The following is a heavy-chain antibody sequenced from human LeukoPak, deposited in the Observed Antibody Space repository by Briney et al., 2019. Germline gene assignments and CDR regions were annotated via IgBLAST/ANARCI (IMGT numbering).Heavy chain of an antibody. CDR2: ISTRSGTI. CDR3: VRDRGGYEFFDS. D-gene: IGHD5-12*01. CDR1: GLTFSNYS. V-gene: IGHV3-48*02. J-gene: IGHJ4*02. Sequence: GGSLRLSCAASGLTFSNYSMNWVRQAPGKGLEWVSYISTRSGTIYYTDSVKGRFTISRDNAKNSLYLQMNSLRDEDTAVYYCVRDRGGYEFFDSWGQGILVTVSS.